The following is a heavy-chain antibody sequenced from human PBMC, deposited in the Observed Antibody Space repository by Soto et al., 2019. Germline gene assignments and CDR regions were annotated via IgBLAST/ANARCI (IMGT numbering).Heavy chain of an antibody. J-gene: IGHJ6*02. V-gene: IGHV3-74*01. CDR2: INSDGSSA. CDR3: ATGGCSSTSCYTASYYYGMDV. Sequence: GGSLRLSCAASGFTFSSYGMHWVRQGPGKGLVWVSRINSDGSSASDADSVKGRFTISRDNAKNTLYLQMNRLRAEDTAVYYSATGGCSSTSCYTASYYYGMDVWGQGTTVTVS. CDR1: GFTFSSYG. D-gene: IGHD2-2*02.